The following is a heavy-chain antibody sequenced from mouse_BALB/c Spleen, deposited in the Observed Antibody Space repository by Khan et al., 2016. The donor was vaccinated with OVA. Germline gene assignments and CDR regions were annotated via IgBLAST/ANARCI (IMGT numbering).Heavy chain of an antibody. CDR2: VNPNTGNT. Sequence: VQLKQSGPDLVKPWASVKMSCKASGYSFTGYYMNWVKQSHGKSLECIGRVNPNTGNTNYNQKFRGKAILIVDTSSSTAYMELRSLTSEDSAVYYCARGYDFFAYWGQGTLVTVSA. V-gene: IGHV1-26*01. CDR1: GYSFTGYY. CDR3: ARGYDFFAY. D-gene: IGHD2-14*01. J-gene: IGHJ3*01.